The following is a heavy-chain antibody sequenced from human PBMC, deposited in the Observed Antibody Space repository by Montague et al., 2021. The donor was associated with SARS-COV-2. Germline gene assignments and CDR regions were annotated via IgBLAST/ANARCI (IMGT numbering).Heavy chain of an antibody. CDR2: IYYSGST. Sequence: SETLSLTCTVSGGSISSYYWSWIRQPPGKGLEWIGYIYYSGSTNYNPSLKSRVTITVDTSKNQCSLKLRSVTAADTAGYYCARGFDYWGQGTLVTVSS. J-gene: IGHJ4*02. CDR1: GGSISSYY. CDR3: ARGFDY. V-gene: IGHV4-59*01.